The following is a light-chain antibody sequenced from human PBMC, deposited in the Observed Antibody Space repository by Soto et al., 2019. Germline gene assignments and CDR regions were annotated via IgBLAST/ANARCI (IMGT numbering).Light chain of an antibody. J-gene: IGLJ3*02. Sequence: QSALTQPRSVSGSPGQSVTVSCTGTSRDVGIYNYVSWYQQRPGTAPKVMIYDVTKRPSGVPDRFSGSKSANTASLTISGLQAEDEADYYCCSYAGNYTLLFGGGTKLTV. CDR1: SRDVGIYNY. CDR2: DVT. V-gene: IGLV2-11*01. CDR3: CSYAGNYTLL.